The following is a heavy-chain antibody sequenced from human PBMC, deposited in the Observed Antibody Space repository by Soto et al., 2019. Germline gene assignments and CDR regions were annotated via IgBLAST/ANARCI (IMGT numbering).Heavy chain of an antibody. J-gene: IGHJ4*02. V-gene: IGHV1-69*13. D-gene: IGHD4-17*01. CDR2: IIPIFGTA. CDR1: GGTFSSYA. Sequence: SVKVSCKASGGTFSSYAISWVRQAPGQGLEWMGGIIPIFGTANYAQKLQGRVTITADEFTSTAYMELSSLRSEDTAVYYCARDYDYGDYYFDYWGQGTMVTVSS. CDR3: ARDYDYGDYYFDY.